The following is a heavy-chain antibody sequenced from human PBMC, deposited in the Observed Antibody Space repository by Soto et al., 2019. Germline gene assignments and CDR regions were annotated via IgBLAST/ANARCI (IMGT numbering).Heavy chain of an antibody. J-gene: IGHJ4*02. V-gene: IGHV3-30-3*01. Sequence: GGSLRLSCAASGFTFSSYAMHWVRQAPGKGLEWVAVISYDGSNKYYADSVKGRFTISRDNSKNTLYLQMNSLRAEDTAVYYCARDPDGSSWSFFDYWSQGTLVTVSS. D-gene: IGHD6-13*01. CDR3: ARDPDGSSWSFFDY. CDR2: ISYDGSNK. CDR1: GFTFSSYA.